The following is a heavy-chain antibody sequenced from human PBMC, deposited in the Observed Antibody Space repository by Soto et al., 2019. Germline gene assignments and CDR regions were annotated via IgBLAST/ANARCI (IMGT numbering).Heavy chain of an antibody. V-gene: IGHV1-8*01. J-gene: IGHJ3*01. CDR2: MNPRGSNT. CDR3: ARYRTKVPVAFDV. D-gene: IGHD3-16*02. Sequence: QVQLVQSGAEVKKPGASVQVSCKASGLAFPIDDIIWVRQTIGQGLEFMGWMNPRGSNTGYAQKFQGRATFTWNTPTSTAYMDLSGLRSEDTAVYYCARYRTKVPVAFDVWGQGTMVTVSS. CDR1: GLAFPIDD.